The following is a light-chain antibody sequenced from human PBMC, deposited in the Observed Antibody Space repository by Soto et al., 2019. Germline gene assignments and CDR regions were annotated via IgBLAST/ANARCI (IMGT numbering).Light chain of an antibody. CDR1: QDISNY. J-gene: IGKJ5*01. CDR2: AGS. CDR3: QQLRSNPIT. V-gene: IGKV1-9*01. Sequence: DSQLTQSPSFLSASVGDRVTITCRASQDISNYIVWYQQKPGKAPKVLIYAGSTLQSGVPSKFSGSGSGTEFSLTISSLQPEDFATYYCQQLRSNPITFGQGTRLEI.